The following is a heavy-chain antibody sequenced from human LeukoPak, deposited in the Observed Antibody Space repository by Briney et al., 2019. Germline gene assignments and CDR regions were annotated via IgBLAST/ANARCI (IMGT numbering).Heavy chain of an antibody. J-gene: IGHJ3*02. Sequence: GGSLRLSCAASGFTFSSYEMNWVRQAPGKGLEWVSYISSSGSTIYYADSVKGRFTISRDNAKNSLYLQMNSLRAEDTAVHYCARGGTHIVVVPAAPPVVGGYDGAFDIWGQGTMVTVSS. CDR1: GFTFSSYE. D-gene: IGHD2-2*01. V-gene: IGHV3-48*03. CDR2: ISSSGSTI. CDR3: ARGGTHIVVVPAAPPVVGGYDGAFDI.